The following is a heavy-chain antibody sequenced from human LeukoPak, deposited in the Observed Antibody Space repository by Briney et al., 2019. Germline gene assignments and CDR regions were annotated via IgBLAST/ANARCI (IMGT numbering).Heavy chain of an antibody. Sequence: GGSLRLSCAASGFTFSSYSMNWVRQAPGKGLEWGSYISGSSSTIYYADSVKGRFTISRDNGKNTLYLQMNSLRAEDTAVYYCARGFIYYDRRGQAPFDYGAREPWSPSPQ. J-gene: IGHJ4*02. V-gene: IGHV3-48*01. D-gene: IGHD3-22*01. CDR2: ISGSSSTI. CDR1: GFTFSSYS. CDR3: ARGFIYYDRRGQAPFD.